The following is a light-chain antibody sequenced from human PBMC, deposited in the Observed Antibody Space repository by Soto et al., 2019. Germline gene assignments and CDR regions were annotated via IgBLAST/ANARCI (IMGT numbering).Light chain of an antibody. CDR3: QQYDSYPVA. V-gene: IGKV1-5*03. J-gene: IGKJ3*01. Sequence: DIQMTQSPSTLSASVGDRVTITCRASQSISTYLAWYQQKPGKAPNLLIYKASSLESGVPSRFSGSGSGTEFTLTISSLQPDDFATYYCQQYDSYPVAFGPGTKVDIK. CDR1: QSISTY. CDR2: KAS.